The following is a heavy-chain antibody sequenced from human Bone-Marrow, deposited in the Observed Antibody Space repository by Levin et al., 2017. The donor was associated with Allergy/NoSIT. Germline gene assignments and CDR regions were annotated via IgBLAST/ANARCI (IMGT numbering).Heavy chain of an antibody. Sequence: GGSLRLSCAASGFTFSSYGIQWVRQAPGKGLEWAAVIWFDGSNKYYAESVKGRFTVSRDNYKNTMYLYMDSLRVEDTGVYYCWMYCSSSICYLRAFDIWGQGTTVTVSS. D-gene: IGHD2-2*01. J-gene: IGHJ3*02. CDR3: WMYCSSSICYLRAFDI. V-gene: IGHV3-30*02. CDR2: IWFDGSNK. CDR1: GFTFSSYG.